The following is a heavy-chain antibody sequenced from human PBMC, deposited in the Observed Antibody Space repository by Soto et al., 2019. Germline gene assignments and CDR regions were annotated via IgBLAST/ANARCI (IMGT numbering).Heavy chain of an antibody. V-gene: IGHV4-4*07. J-gene: IGHJ4*02. CDR1: GDSVSSHY. Sequence: SSETLSLTCTVSGDSVSSHYWSWIRQPAGKGLEWLGRLYNDERTNYNPSLKSRVTMSMDTSKNQFSLKLTSVTAADSAVYFCAREPLAHSYFDFWGQGIRVTAPQ. CDR3: AREPLAHSYFDF. CDR2: LYNDERT.